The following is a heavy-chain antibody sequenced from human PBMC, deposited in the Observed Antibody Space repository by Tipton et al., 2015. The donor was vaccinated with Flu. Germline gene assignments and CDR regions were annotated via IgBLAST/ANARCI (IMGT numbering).Heavy chain of an antibody. CDR2: IYYSGST. Sequence: TLSLTCTVSGGSISSSSYYWGWIRQPPGKGLEWIGSIYYSGSTYYNPSLKSRVTISVDTSKNQFSLKLSSATAADTAVYYCASGLNWLLDYWGQGTLVTVSS. D-gene: IGHD1-1*01. V-gene: IGHV4-39*07. CDR1: GGSISSSSYY. CDR3: ASGLNWLLDY. J-gene: IGHJ4*02.